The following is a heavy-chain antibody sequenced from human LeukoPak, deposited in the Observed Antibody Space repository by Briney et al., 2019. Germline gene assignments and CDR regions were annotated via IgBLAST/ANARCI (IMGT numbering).Heavy chain of an antibody. CDR1: GGSISSYY. CDR3: AREGGDPRWLDP. V-gene: IGHV4-4*07. D-gene: IGHD6-25*01. J-gene: IGHJ5*02. CDR2: INTSGST. Sequence: SETLSLTCTVSGGSISSYYWTWIRQSAGKGLEWIGRINTSGSTNYNPSLRSRVTMSVNMSKNQFSLNLTSVTAAGTAVYSCAREGGDPRWLDPWGQGTLVTVSS.